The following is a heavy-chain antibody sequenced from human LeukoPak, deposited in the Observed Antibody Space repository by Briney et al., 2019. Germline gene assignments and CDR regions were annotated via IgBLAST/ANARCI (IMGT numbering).Heavy chain of an antibody. CDR1: GFTFSSYG. CDR3: ARDTPIHWFDP. V-gene: IGHV3-33*01. Sequence: GGSLRLSCAASGFTFSSYGMHWVRQAPGKGLEWVAVMWYDGSNKYYADSVKGRFSISRDNSKNSLYLQMNSLRAEDTAVYYCARDTPIHWFDPWGQGTLVTVSS. J-gene: IGHJ5*02. CDR2: MWYDGSNK.